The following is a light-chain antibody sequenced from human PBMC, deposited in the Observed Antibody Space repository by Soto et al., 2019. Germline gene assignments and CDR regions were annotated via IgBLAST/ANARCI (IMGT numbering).Light chain of an antibody. CDR2: DDN. CDR3: QVWDSSSDHYV. V-gene: IGLV3-21*02. CDR1: DIASKS. Sequence: SYELTQPPSVSVAPGQTARFSCGGNDIASKSVHWSQQKPGQAPVLVVYDDNDRPSGIPERLSGSNSGDTATLTISRVEAGDEADYYCQVWDSSSDHYVFGSGTKVTVL. J-gene: IGLJ1*01.